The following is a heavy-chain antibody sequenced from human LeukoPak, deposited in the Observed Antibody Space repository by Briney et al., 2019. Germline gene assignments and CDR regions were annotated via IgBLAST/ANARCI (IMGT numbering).Heavy chain of an antibody. CDR3: ARSAEMATIRNAFDM. V-gene: IGHV1-69*06. D-gene: IGHD5-24*01. Sequence: SVKVSCKASGYTFTGYFIHWVRQAPGQGLEWMGGIIPIFGTANYAQKFQGRVTITADKSTSTAYMELSSLRSEDTAMYYGARSAEMATIRNAFDMWGQGTMVTVSS. CDR2: IIPIFGTA. J-gene: IGHJ3*02. CDR1: GYTFTGYF.